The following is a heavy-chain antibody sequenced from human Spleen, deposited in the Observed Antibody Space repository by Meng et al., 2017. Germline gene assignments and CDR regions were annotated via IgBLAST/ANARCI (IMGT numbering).Heavy chain of an antibody. CDR1: GGSFSGYY. CDR3: ARKYGNYPYYFDY. J-gene: IGHJ4*02. Sequence: TLSLTCAVYGGSFSGYYWSWIRQPPGKGLEWIGEINHSGSANYNPSLKSRLTMSVDKSKTQFSLTLSSVTAADTAVYYCARKYGNYPYYFDYWGQGTLVTVSS. D-gene: IGHD1-7*01. CDR2: INHSGSA. V-gene: IGHV4-34*01.